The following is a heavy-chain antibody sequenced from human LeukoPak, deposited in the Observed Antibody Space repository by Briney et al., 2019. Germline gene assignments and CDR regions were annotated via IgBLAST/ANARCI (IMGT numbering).Heavy chain of an antibody. D-gene: IGHD3-22*01. CDR2: IKQDGSEK. J-gene: IGHJ4*02. V-gene: IGHV3-7*04. Sequence: PGGSLRLSCVASGFTFSFYWMGWVRQAPGKGLEWVANIKQDGSEKYYVDSARGRFTISRDNAKNSLYLQMNSLRAEDTALYYCARDEHQYYSESSGRFDYWGQGILVTVPS. CDR3: ARDEHQYYSESSGRFDY. CDR1: GFTFSFYW.